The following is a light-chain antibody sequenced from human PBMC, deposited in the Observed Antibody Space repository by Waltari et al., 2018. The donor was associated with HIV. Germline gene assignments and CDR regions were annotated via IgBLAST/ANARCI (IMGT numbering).Light chain of an antibody. CDR1: ALPQKY. Sequence: SYELTQPPSVSVSPGQTARITCSGDALPQKYVYWYQQKSGQAPVLVIYEGTKRPSGISETFSGSSSGTVATLTITGAQVEHEADYYCYSTYSSGVSWVFGGGTKLTVL. CDR3: YSTYSSGVSWV. J-gene: IGLJ3*02. V-gene: IGLV3-10*01. CDR2: EGT.